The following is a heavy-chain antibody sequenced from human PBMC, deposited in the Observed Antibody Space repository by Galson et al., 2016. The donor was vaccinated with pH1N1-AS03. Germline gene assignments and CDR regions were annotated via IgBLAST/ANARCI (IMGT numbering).Heavy chain of an antibody. J-gene: IGHJ4*02. CDR1: GFTISNFG. CDR3: ANDFNYDFWSGYSFY. CDR2: ISFDGTNK. D-gene: IGHD3/OR15-3a*01. V-gene: IGHV3-30*18. Sequence: SLRLSCAASGFTISNFGMLWVRQAPGQGLEWVAIISFDGTNKYYADSVKGRFSISRYNSKNTLFLQMSSLRAEDTAVYYCANDFNYDFWSGYSFYWGQGALVTVSS.